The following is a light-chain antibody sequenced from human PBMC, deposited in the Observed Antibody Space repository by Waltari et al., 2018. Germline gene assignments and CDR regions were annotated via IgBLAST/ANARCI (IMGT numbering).Light chain of an antibody. J-gene: IGKJ1*01. V-gene: IGKV3-15*01. CDR3: QQYNKWPRT. CDR1: QSVSSN. CDR2: GAS. Sequence: EIVMTQSPATLSVSPGERATLPCRASQSVSSNLAWYQQKLGQAPRLLIYGASTRATGTPVRFSGSGSGTEFTLTISSLQSEDFAVYYCQQYNKWPRTFGQGTKVEIK.